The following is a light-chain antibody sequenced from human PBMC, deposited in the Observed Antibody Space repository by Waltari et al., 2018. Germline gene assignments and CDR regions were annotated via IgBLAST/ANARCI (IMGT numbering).Light chain of an antibody. J-gene: IGLJ1*01. V-gene: IGLV1-40*01. CDR1: SSNFGAGYA. CDR2: ENI. CDR3: QSYDTGLKGYV. Sequence: QSVLTQPPSVSGAPGQRVTIPCTGSSSNFGAGYAVHWYQQLPGTAPKVLIYENINRPSGVPDRFSGSKSGTSASLAITGLQAEDEADYYCQSYDTGLKGYVFGTGTKVTVL.